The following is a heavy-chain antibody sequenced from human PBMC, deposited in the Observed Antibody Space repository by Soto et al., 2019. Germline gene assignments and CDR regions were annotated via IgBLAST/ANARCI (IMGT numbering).Heavy chain of an antibody. D-gene: IGHD2-15*01. CDR3: AKDRTYGGSFYDY. V-gene: IGHV3-23*01. J-gene: IGHJ4*02. Sequence: GGSLRLSCAASGFTFSSYAMSWVRQAPGKGLEWVSGISGSGGSTYYADSVKGRFTISRDNSKNTMYLQMNSLRAEDTAVYYCAKDRTYGGSFYDYWGQGTLVTVSS. CDR2: ISGSGGST. CDR1: GFTFSSYA.